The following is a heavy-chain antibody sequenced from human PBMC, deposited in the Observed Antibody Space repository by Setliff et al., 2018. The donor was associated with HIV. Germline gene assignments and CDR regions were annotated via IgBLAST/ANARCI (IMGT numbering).Heavy chain of an antibody. D-gene: IGHD2-15*01. V-gene: IGHV3-74*01. CDR2: INSDGSTT. J-gene: IGHJ4*02. CDR1: GFTFRSYW. Sequence: GGSLRLSCVASGFTFRSYWMHWVRQAPGKGLVWVSLINSDGSTTNYADSVKGRFTISSDKAKNTVYLQMNSLRAEDTAIYYCAKPFGSDGSRQLDSWGQGTLVTVSS. CDR3: AKPFGSDGSRQLDS.